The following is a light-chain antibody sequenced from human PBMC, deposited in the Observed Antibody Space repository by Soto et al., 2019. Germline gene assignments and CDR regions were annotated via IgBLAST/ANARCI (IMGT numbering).Light chain of an antibody. Sequence: QSVLTQPPSVSGSPGQSIAISCTGTSSDVGGYNYVSWYQQHPGKAPKLMNSEDSNRPSGVSNRFSGSKSGNTASLTSAGLQAVDEADYYCSSYTSSSTYVFGTGTKLTVL. CDR2: EDS. J-gene: IGLJ1*01. V-gene: IGLV2-14*01. CDR1: SSDVGGYNY. CDR3: SSYTSSSTYV.